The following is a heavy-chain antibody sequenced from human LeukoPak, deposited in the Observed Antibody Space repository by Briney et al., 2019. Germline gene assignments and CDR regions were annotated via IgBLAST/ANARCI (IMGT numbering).Heavy chain of an antibody. V-gene: IGHV3-48*04. J-gene: IGHJ5*02. CDR2: ISSSGSTI. CDR3: AREGYYDSSFESWFDP. D-gene: IGHD3-22*01. Sequence: GGSLRLSCAASGFTFSSYSMNWVRQAPGKGLEWVSYISSSGSTIYYADSVKGRFTISRDNAKNSLYLQMNSLRAEDTAVYYCAREGYYDSSFESWFDPWGQGTLVTVSS. CDR1: GFTFSSYS.